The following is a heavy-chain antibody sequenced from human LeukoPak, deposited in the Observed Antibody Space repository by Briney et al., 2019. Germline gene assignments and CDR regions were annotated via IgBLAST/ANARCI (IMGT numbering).Heavy chain of an antibody. CDR3: AREDSGSYGLPKH. Sequence: GASVKVSCKASGYTFTGYHMHWVRQAPGQGLEWMGWINPNSGGTNYAQKFQGRVTMTRDTSISTAYMELSRLRSDDTAVYYCAREDSGSYGLPKHWGQGTLVTVSS. J-gene: IGHJ1*01. D-gene: IGHD1-26*01. V-gene: IGHV1-2*02. CDR1: GYTFTGYH. CDR2: INPNSGGT.